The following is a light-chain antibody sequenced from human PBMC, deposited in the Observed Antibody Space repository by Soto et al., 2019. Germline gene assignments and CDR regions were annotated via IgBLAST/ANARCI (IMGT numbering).Light chain of an antibody. Sequence: QSALTQPPSASGSPGQSVTISCTGTSRDIGDYDFVSWYQQHPGKAPKLLIYDVIKRPSGVPDRFSGSKSGNTASLTVSGLQTDDEADYYCSSYGGSNNLLFGGGTKVTVL. V-gene: IGLV2-8*01. CDR2: DVI. CDR3: SSYGGSNNLL. J-gene: IGLJ2*01. CDR1: SRDIGDYDF.